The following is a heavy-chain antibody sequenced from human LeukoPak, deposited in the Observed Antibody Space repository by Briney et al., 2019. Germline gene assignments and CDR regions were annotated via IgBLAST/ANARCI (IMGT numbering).Heavy chain of an antibody. D-gene: IGHD4-11*01. Sequence: PGGSLRLSCAASGFTFSDYYMSWIRQAPGKGLEWVSYISSSGTSIYYAASVKGRFTISRDNAKNSLYLQMNSLRAEDTAVYYCARDPLQPQGNWFDPWGQGTLVTVSS. CDR1: GFTFSDYY. CDR2: ISSSGTSI. V-gene: IGHV3-11*04. CDR3: ARDPLQPQGNWFDP. J-gene: IGHJ5*02.